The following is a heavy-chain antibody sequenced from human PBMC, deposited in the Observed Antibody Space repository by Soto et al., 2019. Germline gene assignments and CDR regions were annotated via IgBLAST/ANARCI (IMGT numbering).Heavy chain of an antibody. CDR3: ARVKYGTLRPPTYRFDP. CDR2: INPDTGAT. CDR1: GYTFTAYY. J-gene: IGHJ5*02. Sequence: XSVKVSCKASGYTFTAYYIHWVRQAPGQGPEWMAWINPDTGATYSAPKFQGRVTVTSDTSINTSSMELSSLRSDDTAVYYCARVKYGTLRPPTYRFDPWGQGTLVTVSS. V-gene: IGHV1-2*02. D-gene: IGHD3-3*01.